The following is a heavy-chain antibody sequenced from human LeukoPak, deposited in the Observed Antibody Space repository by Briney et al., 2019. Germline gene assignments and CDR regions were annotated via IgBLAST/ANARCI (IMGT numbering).Heavy chain of an antibody. V-gene: IGHV3-30*02. CDR2: VRYGGNIK. J-gene: IGHJ4*02. Sequence: QPGGSLRLSCATSEFTFSAYAMHWIRQAPGRGLEWVAFVRYGGNIKYYADSVKGRFTISRDNSKNTLYLQMNRMRPEDTAVYYCTKDLGTEYNIFDSGCQGTLVTVSS. CDR1: EFTFSAYA. CDR3: TKDLGTEYNIFDS. D-gene: IGHD3-9*01.